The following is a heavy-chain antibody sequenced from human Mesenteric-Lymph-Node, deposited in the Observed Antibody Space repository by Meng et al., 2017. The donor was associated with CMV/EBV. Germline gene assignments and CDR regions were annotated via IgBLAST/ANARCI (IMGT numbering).Heavy chain of an antibody. CDR2: INHSGST. J-gene: IGHJ4*02. CDR1: GGSFSGYY. D-gene: IGHD4-23*01. CDR3: ARHQRWLKSEGGFNY. V-gene: IGHV4-34*01. Sequence: LHEWGAGLLEPAETLSPTCAVYGGSFSGYYWSWIRQPPGKGLEWIGEINHSGSTNYNPSLKSRVTISVDTSKNQFSLKLSSVTAADTAVYYCARHQRWLKSEGGFNYWGQGTLVTVSS.